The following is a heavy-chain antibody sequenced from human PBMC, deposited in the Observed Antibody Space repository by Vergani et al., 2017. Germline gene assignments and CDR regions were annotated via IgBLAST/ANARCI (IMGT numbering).Heavy chain of an antibody. CDR1: GGTFSSYT. V-gene: IGHV1-69*02. CDR3: ARMTHYDILTGHEDYGMDV. CDR2: IIPILGIA. D-gene: IGHD3-9*01. Sequence: QVQLVQSGAEVKKPGSSVKVSCKASGGTFSSYTISWVRQAPGQGLEWMGRIIPILGIANYAQKFQGRVTITADKSTSTAYMELSSLRSEDTAVYYCARMTHYDILTGHEDYGMDVWGQGTTVTVSS. J-gene: IGHJ6*02.